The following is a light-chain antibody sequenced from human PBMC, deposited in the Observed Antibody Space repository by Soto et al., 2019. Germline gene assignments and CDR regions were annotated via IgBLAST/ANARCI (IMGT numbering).Light chain of an antibody. CDR1: NSDVGGYNY. Sequence: QSVLTQPPSATGSPGQSVTSSCTGTNSDVGGYNYVSWFQQHPGKAPKFMFHEVSKWPSGVPDHFSGSKSGNTASLTVSGLQAEDEADYFCSSYAGSNNFFVFGTGTKVTVL. CDR3: SSYAGSNNFFV. J-gene: IGLJ1*01. V-gene: IGLV2-8*01. CDR2: EVS.